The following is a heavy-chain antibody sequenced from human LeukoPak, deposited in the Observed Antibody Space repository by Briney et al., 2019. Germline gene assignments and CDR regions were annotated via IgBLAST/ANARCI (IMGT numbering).Heavy chain of an antibody. CDR1: GGSFSGYY. J-gene: IGHJ4*02. D-gene: IGHD4-17*01. CDR2: INHSGST. CDR3: ARGDYGDYRYYFDY. Sequence: SETLSLTCAVYGGSFSGYYWSWIREPPGKGLEWIGEINHSGSTNYNPSLKSRVTISVDTSKNQFSLKLSSATAADTAVYYCARGDYGDYRYYFDYWGQGTLVTVSS. V-gene: IGHV4-34*01.